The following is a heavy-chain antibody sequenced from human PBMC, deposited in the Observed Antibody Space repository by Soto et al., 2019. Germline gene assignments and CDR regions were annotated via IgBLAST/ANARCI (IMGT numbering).Heavy chain of an antibody. V-gene: IGHV4-59*01. D-gene: IGHD3-3*01. CDR3: ARSAYSSDYYYFSGMDV. CDR2: IYYSGST. CDR1: GGSISSYY. J-gene: IGHJ6*02. Sequence: SETLSLTCTVSGGSISSYYWSWIRQPPGKGLEWIGYIYYSGSTNYNPSLKSRVTISVDTSKNQFSLKLSSATAADTAVYYCARSAYSSDYYYFSGMDVWGQGTTVTVSS.